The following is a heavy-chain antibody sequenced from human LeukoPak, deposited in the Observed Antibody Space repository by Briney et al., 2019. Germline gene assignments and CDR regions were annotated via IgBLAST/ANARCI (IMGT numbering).Heavy chain of an antibody. D-gene: IGHD5-24*01. V-gene: IGHV3-7*01. CDR1: GFTFSDYS. CDR2: IKQDGSDK. Sequence: GGSLRLSCAASGFTFSDYSMNWVRQTPRKGLEWVAYIKQDGSDKYYVDSVKGRFTISKDNAKNSLYLQMNSLRDEDSAVYYCARANYCFDYWGQGTLVTVSS. J-gene: IGHJ4*02. CDR3: ARANYCFDY.